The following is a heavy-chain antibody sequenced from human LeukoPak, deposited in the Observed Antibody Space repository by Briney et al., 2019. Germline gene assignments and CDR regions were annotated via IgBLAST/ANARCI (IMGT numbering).Heavy chain of an antibody. CDR3: ASSIAAAGGHGFFDY. CDR1: GGTFSSYS. Sequence: ASVKVSCKASGGTFSSYSISWVRQAPGQGLEWMGGIIPIFGTANYAQKFQGRVTITTDESTSTAYVELSSLRSEDTAVYYCASSIAAAGGHGFFDYWGQGTLVTVSS. CDR2: IIPIFGTA. J-gene: IGHJ4*02. D-gene: IGHD6-13*01. V-gene: IGHV1-69*05.